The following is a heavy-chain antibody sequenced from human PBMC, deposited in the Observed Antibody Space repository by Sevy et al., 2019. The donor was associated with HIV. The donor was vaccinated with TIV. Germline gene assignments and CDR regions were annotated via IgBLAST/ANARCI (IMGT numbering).Heavy chain of an antibody. D-gene: IGHD3-10*01. V-gene: IGHV4-39*01. CDR1: GGSISSSSDF. CDR3: ARHGGFGFGELLSAFDI. CDR2: IFYSANT. J-gene: IGHJ3*02. Sequence: SETLSLTCTVSGGSISSSSDFWSWIRQPPGKGLEWIGSIFYSANTYYKPSLKSRVTMSVDTSKNQFSLKLSSVTAADTAVYYCARHGGFGFGELLSAFDIWGQGTMVTVSS.